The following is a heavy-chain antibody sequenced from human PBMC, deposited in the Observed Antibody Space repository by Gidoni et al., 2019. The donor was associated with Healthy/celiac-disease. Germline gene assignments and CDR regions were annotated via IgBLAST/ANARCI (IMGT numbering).Heavy chain of an antibody. J-gene: IGHJ4*02. V-gene: IGHV3-11*01. CDR1: GFTFSHYY. CDR2: ISRSGSSM. D-gene: IGHD6-13*01. Sequence: QVQLVESGGGLVKPGGSLRLSCAASGFTFSHYYVNWIRQAPGKGLEWVSYISRSGSSMYYADSVKGRFTISRDNAKNSLYLQMNSLRAEDTAVYYCARDGSERSSQGGFDYWGQGTLVTVSS. CDR3: ARDGSERSSQGGFDY.